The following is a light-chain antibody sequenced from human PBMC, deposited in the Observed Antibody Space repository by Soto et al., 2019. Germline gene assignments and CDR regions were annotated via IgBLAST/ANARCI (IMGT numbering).Light chain of an antibody. CDR2: RNN. CDR3: AAWDDILTGVV. V-gene: IGLV1-47*01. CDR1: ISNLGSNF. J-gene: IGLJ3*02. Sequence: QAVVTQPPSASGTPGQRVTISCSGSISNLGSNFIYWYQQLPGAAPKLLISRNNERPSGVPDRFSGSKSGTSASLAISGLRSEDEADYHCAAWDDILTGVVYGGGTKLTVL.